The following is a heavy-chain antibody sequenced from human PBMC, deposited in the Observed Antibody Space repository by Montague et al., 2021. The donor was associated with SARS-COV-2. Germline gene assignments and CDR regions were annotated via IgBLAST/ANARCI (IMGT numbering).Heavy chain of an antibody. CDR2: IYYSRST. CDR1: GGSISSYY. V-gene: IGHV4-59*01. J-gene: IGHJ3*02. CDR3: ARRGLGYCSGGSCPNAFDI. Sequence: SETPSLTCTVSGGSISSYYWSWIRQPLGKGLGWIGYIYYSRSTNYNPSLKSRVTISVDTSKNQFSLKLSSVTAADTAVYYCARRGLGYCSGGSCPNAFDIWGQGTMVTVSS. D-gene: IGHD2-15*01.